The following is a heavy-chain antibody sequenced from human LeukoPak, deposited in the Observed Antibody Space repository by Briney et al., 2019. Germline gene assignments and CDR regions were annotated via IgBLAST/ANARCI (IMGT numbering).Heavy chain of an antibody. V-gene: IGHV3-23*01. CDR3: AKPLNIGWYYFDY. CDR2: ISGTGVKT. D-gene: IGHD6-19*01. J-gene: IGHJ4*02. Sequence: PGGSLRLSCAASGFTFSTYAMNWGRQAPGKGLEWVSTISGTGVKTYYADSVKGRFTISRDNSKNMLYLQMNSLRAEDTAVYYCAKPLNIGWYYFDYWGQGTLVTVSS. CDR1: GFTFSTYA.